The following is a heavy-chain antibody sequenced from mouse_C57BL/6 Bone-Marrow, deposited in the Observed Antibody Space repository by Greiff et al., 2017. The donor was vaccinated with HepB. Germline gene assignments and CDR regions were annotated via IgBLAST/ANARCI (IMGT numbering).Heavy chain of an antibody. J-gene: IGHJ3*01. CDR1: GYAFSSSW. CDR2: IYPGDGDT. CDR3: ARGVATVVATPFAY. Sequence: VQLQQSGPELVKPGASVKISCKASGYAFSSSWMNWVKQRPGKGLEWIGRIYPGDGDTNYNGKFKGKATLTADKSSSTAYMQLSSLTSEDSAVYFCARGVATVVATPFAYWGQGTLVTVSA. D-gene: IGHD1-1*01. V-gene: IGHV1-82*01.